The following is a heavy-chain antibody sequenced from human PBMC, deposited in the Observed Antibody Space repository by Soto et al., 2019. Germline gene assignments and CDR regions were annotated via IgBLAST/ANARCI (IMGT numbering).Heavy chain of an antibody. V-gene: IGHV5-51*01. J-gene: IGHJ4*02. CDR3: ARTITVAGTAKYYFDY. D-gene: IGHD6-19*01. CDR1: GYSFTSYW. CDR2: IYPGDSDT. Sequence: PGESLKISCKGSGYSFTSYWIGWVRQMPGKGLEWMGIIYPGDSDTRYSPSFQGQVTISADKSISTAYLQWSSLKASDTAMYYCARTITVAGTAKYYFDYWGQGTLVTVSS.